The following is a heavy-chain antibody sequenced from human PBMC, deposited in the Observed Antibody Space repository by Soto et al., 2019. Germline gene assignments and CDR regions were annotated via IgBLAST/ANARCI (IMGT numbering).Heavy chain of an antibody. CDR1: GYTFSNYG. Sequence: ASVQVYCKTSGYTFSNYGITWVRQAPGQPLEWLGWISLYSDGTSYAQKFRGRVSMTTDTSTTTAYMELRSLRSDDTAVYYCARVVPGAEAWFGPWGQGTQVTVSS. J-gene: IGHJ5*02. CDR2: ISLYSDGT. V-gene: IGHV1-18*01. CDR3: ARVVPGAEAWFGP.